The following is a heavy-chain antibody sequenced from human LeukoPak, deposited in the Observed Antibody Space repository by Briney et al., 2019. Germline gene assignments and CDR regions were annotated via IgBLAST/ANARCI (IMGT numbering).Heavy chain of an antibody. V-gene: IGHV4-34*01. Sequence: SETLSLTCAVYGGSFSGYYWSWIRQPPGKGLEWIGEINHSGSTNYNLSLKSRVTISVDTSKNQFSLKLSSVTAADTAVYYCARGRGITMVRGVRKRXYXDYWXXXTXXTVS. J-gene: IGHJ4*01. CDR1: GGSFSGYY. CDR2: INHSGST. CDR3: ARGRGITMVRGVRKRXYXDY. D-gene: IGHD3-10*01.